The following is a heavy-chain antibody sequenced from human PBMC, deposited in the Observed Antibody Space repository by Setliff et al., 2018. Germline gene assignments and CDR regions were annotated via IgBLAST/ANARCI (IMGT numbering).Heavy chain of an antibody. D-gene: IGHD2-15*01. CDR2: IFNDGRT. Sequence: GGSLRLSCSASGFTFSGNYMSWVRQAPDKGLEWVSVIFNDGRTFYADSVRGRFTISRDSSENTLFLQMTSLRAEDTAVYYCSVQSEFGHDCSDGSCHPNYFDSWGQGTLVTVSS. CDR1: GFTFSGNY. J-gene: IGHJ4*02. V-gene: IGHV3-53*01. CDR3: SVQSEFGHDCSDGSCHPNYFDS.